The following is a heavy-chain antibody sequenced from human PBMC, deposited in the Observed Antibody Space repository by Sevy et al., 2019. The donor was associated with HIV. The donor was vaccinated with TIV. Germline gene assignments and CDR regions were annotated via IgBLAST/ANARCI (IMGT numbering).Heavy chain of an antibody. V-gene: IGHV3-23*01. CDR1: GLTLTTTG. Sequence: GGSLRLSCAASGLTLTTTGMSWVRQAPGKGLEGVAGVTSDGTTYYADSVGDRFTVSRDNSKNTRYLQLNSLRADDTAVFYCAGGDTTMITDLDYWGQGTLVTVSS. CDR3: AGGDTTMITDLDY. CDR2: VTSDGTT. D-gene: IGHD3-16*01. J-gene: IGHJ4*02.